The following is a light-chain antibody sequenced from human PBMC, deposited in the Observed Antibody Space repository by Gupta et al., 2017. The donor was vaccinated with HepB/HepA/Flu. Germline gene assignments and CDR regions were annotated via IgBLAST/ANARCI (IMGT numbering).Light chain of an antibody. V-gene: IGKV1-27*01. CDR2: AAS. CDR1: QGISNY. CDR3: QKYNSAPWT. Sequence: DIQMTQSTSSLSASVGDRVTIICRASQGISNYLAWYQQKPGKVPKLLIYAASTWQSGVPSRFSGSGSGTDFTLTISSLQPEDVAAYYCQKYNSAPWTFGQGTKVEIK. J-gene: IGKJ1*01.